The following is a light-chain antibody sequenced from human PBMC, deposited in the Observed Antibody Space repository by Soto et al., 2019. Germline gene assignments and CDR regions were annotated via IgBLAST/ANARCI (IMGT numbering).Light chain of an antibody. CDR1: QTFSSK. Sequence: EIVMTQSPATLSVSPGERATLSCRASQTFSSKLAWYQHKPGQAPRLLIYDTSNRATGIPARFSGSGSGTDFTLTISSLEPEDFAVYYCHQRKSWPRTFGQGTKVDI. J-gene: IGKJ1*01. V-gene: IGKV3-11*01. CDR2: DTS. CDR3: HQRKSWPRT.